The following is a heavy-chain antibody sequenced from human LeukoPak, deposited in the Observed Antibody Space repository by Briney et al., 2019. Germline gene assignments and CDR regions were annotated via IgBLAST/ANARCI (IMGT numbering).Heavy chain of an antibody. Sequence: SVKVSCKASGGTFSSYAISWVRQAPGQGLEWMGGIIPIFGTANYAQKFQGRVTITADESTSTAYMELSSLRSEDTAVYYCARDIEDSSSWHAFDIWGQGTMVTVSS. CDR3: ARDIEDSSSWHAFDI. D-gene: IGHD6-13*01. CDR1: GGTFSSYA. J-gene: IGHJ3*02. V-gene: IGHV1-69*13. CDR2: IIPIFGTA.